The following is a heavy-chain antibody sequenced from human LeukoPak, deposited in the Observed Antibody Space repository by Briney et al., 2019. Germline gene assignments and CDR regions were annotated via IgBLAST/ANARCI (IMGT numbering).Heavy chain of an antibody. CDR3: ARHRAEMATITDDAFDM. CDR2: IYTSGST. J-gene: IGHJ3*02. CDR1: GGSISSYY. D-gene: IGHD5-24*01. Sequence: SETLSLTCTVSGGSISSYYWSWIRQPPGKGLEWIGYIYTSGSTNYNPSLKSRVTMSLDRSKNQFSLRLTYVTAADTAVFYCARHRAEMATITDDAFDMWGRGTMVTVSS. V-gene: IGHV4-4*09.